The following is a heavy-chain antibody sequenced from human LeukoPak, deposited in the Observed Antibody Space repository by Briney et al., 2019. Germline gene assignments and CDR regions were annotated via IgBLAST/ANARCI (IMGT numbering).Heavy chain of an antibody. CDR2: IWYDGSNK. CDR1: GFTFSSYG. Sequence: PGKSLRLSCAASGFTFSSYGMHWVRQAPGKGLEWVAVIWYDGSNKYYADSVKGRFTISRDNSKNTLYLQMNSLRAEDTAVYYCAKDLGVSLGYYYDSSGYYLFDYWGQGTLVTVSS. CDR3: AKDLGVSLGYYYDSSGYYLFDY. V-gene: IGHV3-33*06. D-gene: IGHD3-22*01. J-gene: IGHJ4*02.